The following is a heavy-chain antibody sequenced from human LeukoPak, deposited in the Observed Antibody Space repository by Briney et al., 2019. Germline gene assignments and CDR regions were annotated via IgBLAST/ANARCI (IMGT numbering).Heavy chain of an antibody. CDR1: GYTFTSYY. J-gene: IGHJ5*02. CDR3: ARDRGCSGGSCYPNWFDP. V-gene: IGHV1-46*01. Sequence: ASVKVSCKASGYTFTSYYMHWVRQAPGQGLEWMGIINPSGGSTSYAQKFQGRVTMTRDMSTSTAYMELSRLRSDDTAVYYCARDRGCSGGSCYPNWFDPWGQGTLVTVSS. CDR2: INPSGGST. D-gene: IGHD2-15*01.